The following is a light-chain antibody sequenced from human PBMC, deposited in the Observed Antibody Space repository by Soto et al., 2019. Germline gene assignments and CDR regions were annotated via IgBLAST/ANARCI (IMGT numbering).Light chain of an antibody. CDR1: QSVSSSY. Sequence: EIFLTQSPASLSLSPVEIATLSCGASQSVSSSYLAWYQQKPGLAPRLLIYDASSRATGIPDRFSGSGSGTDFTLTISRLEPEDFAVYYCQQYGSSPLGGGTKVDIK. J-gene: IGKJ4*01. CDR3: QQYGSSP. V-gene: IGKV3D-20*01. CDR2: DAS.